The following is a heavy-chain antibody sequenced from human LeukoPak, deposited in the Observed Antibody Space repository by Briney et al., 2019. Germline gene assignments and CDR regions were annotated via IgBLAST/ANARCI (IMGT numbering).Heavy chain of an antibody. CDR3: ARAVVPAATNDAFDI. J-gene: IGHJ3*02. CDR2: VSSNGAKT. Sequence: GGSLRLSCAASGFTFSSYAITWVRQAPGKGLEWVSAVSSNGAKTYYADSVKGRFTISRDNYKNMVFLQMNSLRAEDTAVYYCARAVVPAATNDAFDIWGQGTMVTVSS. CDR1: GFTFSSYA. D-gene: IGHD2-2*01. V-gene: IGHV3-23*01.